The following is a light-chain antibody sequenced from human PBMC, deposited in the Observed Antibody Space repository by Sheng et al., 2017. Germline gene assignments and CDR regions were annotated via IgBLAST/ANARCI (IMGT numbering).Light chain of an antibody. V-gene: IGKV1-12*01. CDR2: VAS. J-gene: IGKJ1*01. CDR3: QQVYSFPPT. CDR1: QDISRW. Sequence: DIQMTQSPSSVSASVGDRVTITCRASQDISRWLAWYQQRPGNAPRLLIYVASTLQTGVPSRFSDSGSGTDFTLTITSLQPEDFAAYYCQQVYSFPPTFGQGTKVEI.